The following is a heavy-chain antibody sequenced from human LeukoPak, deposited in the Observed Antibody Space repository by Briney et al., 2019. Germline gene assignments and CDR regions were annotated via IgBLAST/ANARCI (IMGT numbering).Heavy chain of an antibody. CDR3: TRDQMNY. CDR1: EFTVSRNY. CDR2: IFSNGDT. J-gene: IGHJ4*02. Sequence: GGSLRLSCTASEFTVSRNYMLWVRQTPGKGLEWVSLIFSNGDTHYADSVKGRFTISRDTSKNTVYLQMNSLRVEDTAMYYCTRDQMNYWGQGTLVTVSS. D-gene: IGHD5-24*01. V-gene: IGHV3-53*01.